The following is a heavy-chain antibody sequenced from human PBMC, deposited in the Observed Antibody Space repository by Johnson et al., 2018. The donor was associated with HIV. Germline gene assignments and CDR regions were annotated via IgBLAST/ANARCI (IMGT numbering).Heavy chain of an antibody. V-gene: IGHV3-66*01. D-gene: IGHD3-22*01. J-gene: IGHJ3*02. CDR3: ARDRRYYDSSGYYHDAFDI. CDR1: GFTVSSNY. CDR2: IYSGGST. Sequence: EVQLVESGGGLVQPGGSLRLSCAASGFTVSSNYMSWVRQGPGKGLEWVSVIYSGGSTYYADSVKGRFTISRDNSKNTLYLQMNSLRAEDTAVYFCARDRRYYDSSGYYHDAFDIWGQGTMVTVSS.